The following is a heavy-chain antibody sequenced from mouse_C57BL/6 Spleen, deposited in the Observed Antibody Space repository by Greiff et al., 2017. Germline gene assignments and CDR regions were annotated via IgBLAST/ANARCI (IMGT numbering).Heavy chain of an antibody. J-gene: IGHJ4*01. CDR2: IYPRDGST. CDR1: GYTFTDHT. V-gene: IGHV1-78*01. CDR3: ARDYYGSSYAMDY. Sequence: VQLQQSDAELVKPGASVKISCKVSGYTFTDHTIHWMKQRPEQGLEWIGYIYPRDGSTKYNEKFKGQATLTADKSSSTAYMQLNSLTSEDSAVYFCARDYYGSSYAMDYWGQGTSVTVST. D-gene: IGHD1-1*01.